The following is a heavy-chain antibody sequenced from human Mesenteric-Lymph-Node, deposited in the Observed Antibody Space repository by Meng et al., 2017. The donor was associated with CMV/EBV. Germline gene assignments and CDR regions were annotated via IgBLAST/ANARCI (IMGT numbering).Heavy chain of an antibody. CDR1: GRSFSGYY. J-gene: IGHJ4*02. Sequence: QVQLQQWGAGLFKPSETLSLTCAVYGRSFSGYYWSWIRQPPGKGLEWXGEINHSGSTNYNPSLKSRVTISVDTSKNQFSLKLSSVTAADTAVYYCARSGSGSYIRGQGTLVTVSS. D-gene: IGHD3-10*01. CDR3: ARSGSGSYI. CDR2: INHSGST. V-gene: IGHV4-34*01.